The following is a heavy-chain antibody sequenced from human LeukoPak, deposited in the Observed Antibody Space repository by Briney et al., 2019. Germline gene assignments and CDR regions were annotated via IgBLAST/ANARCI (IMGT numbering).Heavy chain of an antibody. V-gene: IGHV1-2*02. CDR1: GYTFSGYF. CDR3: ARGAEYGSFAY. CDR2: LNPNNGGT. Sequence: ASLKVSCKASGYTFSGYFMHWVRQAPRQRLEWMGWLNPNNGGTNYAQRFQGRVTMTRDTSISTAYMELSRLTSDYTAVYFCARGAEYGSFAYWGQGTLVTVSS. J-gene: IGHJ4*02. D-gene: IGHD2-2*01.